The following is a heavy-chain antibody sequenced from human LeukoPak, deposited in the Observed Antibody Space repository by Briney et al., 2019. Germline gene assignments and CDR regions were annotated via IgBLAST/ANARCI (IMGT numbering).Heavy chain of an antibody. CDR2: ISGSGGST. J-gene: IGHJ4*02. V-gene: IGHV3-23*01. CDR1: GFTFSSYA. Sequence: GGSLRLSCAASGFTFSSYAMSWVRQAPGKGLEWVSVISGSGGSTYYADSVKGRFTISRDNSKNTLYLQMNSLRAEDTAVYYCAKDHDGTAGGILFDYWGQGTLVTVSS. D-gene: IGHD3-16*01. CDR3: AKDHDGTAGGILFDY.